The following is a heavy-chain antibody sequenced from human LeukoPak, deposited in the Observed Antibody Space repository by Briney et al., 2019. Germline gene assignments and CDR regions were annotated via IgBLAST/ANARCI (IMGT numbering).Heavy chain of an antibody. D-gene: IGHD6-13*01. Sequence: ASVKVSCKASGYTFTSYDINWVRQAPGQGLEWMGWMNPKSGNTGYAPKFQGRVTMTRNTSIDTAFMELKSLSFEDTAVYYCAKATTTIAAVPHNPWGQGTLVTVSS. CDR3: AKATTTIAAVPHNP. CDR2: MNPKSGNT. V-gene: IGHV1-8*01. J-gene: IGHJ5*02. CDR1: GYTFTSYD.